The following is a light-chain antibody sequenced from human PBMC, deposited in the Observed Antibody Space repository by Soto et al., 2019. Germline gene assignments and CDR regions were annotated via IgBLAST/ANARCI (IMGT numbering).Light chain of an antibody. Sequence: DIQMTQYPSSLSASVVDRVTITCRASQNVGDRLAWYQQKLGKAPQLLIQKASILQPGIPSRFSASGSGTTFILTIRSLQPEDVATYYCQTYDKAPWTFGPRTKVDI. CDR3: QTYDKAPWT. V-gene: IGKV1-12*01. CDR1: QNVGDR. CDR2: KAS. J-gene: IGKJ1*01.